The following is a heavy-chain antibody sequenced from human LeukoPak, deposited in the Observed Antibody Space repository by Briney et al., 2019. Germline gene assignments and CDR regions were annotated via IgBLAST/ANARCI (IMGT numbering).Heavy chain of an antibody. V-gene: IGHV4-4*07. Sequence: SETLSLTCTVSGGSISSYYLSWIRQPAGKGLECIGRIYGSGNTNYNPALKSRVTMSVDTSKNQFSLKVRSVTAADTAVYYCARDRGLHGEVLFDPWGQGTLVTASS. CDR1: GGSISSYY. CDR2: IYGSGNT. D-gene: IGHD3-10*01. J-gene: IGHJ5*02. CDR3: ARDRGLHGEVLFDP.